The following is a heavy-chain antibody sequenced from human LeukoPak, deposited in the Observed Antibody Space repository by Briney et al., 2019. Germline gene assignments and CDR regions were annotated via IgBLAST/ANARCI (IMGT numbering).Heavy chain of an antibody. CDR1: GFTVSNAW. CDR3: RLGVWGKNAFDS. Sequence: GGSLRLSCAASGFTVSNAWMCWVRQAPGKGLEWAGRIKSKTDGGTTDYAAPVKGRFTISRDDSKNTLYLQMNSLKTEDTAVYYCRLGVWGKNAFDSWGQGTLVTVSS. V-gene: IGHV3-15*01. D-gene: IGHD3-16*01. CDR2: IKSKTDGGTT. J-gene: IGHJ4*02.